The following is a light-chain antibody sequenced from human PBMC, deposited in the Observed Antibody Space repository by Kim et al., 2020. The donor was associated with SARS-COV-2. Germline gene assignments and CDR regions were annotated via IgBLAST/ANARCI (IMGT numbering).Light chain of an antibody. Sequence: GQSITISCTGTSSDVGSCNLVAWYHQHPGKAPKLMIYEGSKRPSGVSNRFSGSKSGNTASLTISGLQAEDEADYYCCSYAGSSTWVFGGGTKLTVL. J-gene: IGLJ3*02. V-gene: IGLV2-23*01. CDR3: CSYAGSSTWV. CDR2: EGS. CDR1: SSDVGSCNL.